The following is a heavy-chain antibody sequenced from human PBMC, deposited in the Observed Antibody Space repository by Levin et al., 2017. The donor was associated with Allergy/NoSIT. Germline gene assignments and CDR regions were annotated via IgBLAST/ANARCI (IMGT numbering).Heavy chain of an antibody. CDR3: ARGPYYDFWSGYLAHYYYYGMDV. CDR2: INHSGST. CDR1: GGSFSGYY. V-gene: IGHV4-34*01. Sequence: SETLSLTCAVYGGSFSGYYWSWIRQPPGKGLEWIGEINHSGSTNYNPSLKSRVTISVDTSKNQFSLKLSSVTAADTAVYYCARGPYYDFWSGYLAHYYYYGMDVWGQGTTVTVSS. D-gene: IGHD3-3*01. J-gene: IGHJ6*02.